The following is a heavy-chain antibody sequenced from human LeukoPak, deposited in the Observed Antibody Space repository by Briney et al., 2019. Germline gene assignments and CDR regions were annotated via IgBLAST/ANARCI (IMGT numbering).Heavy chain of an antibody. CDR1: GGSISSYY. CDR2: ISYSGST. Sequence: SETLSLTCTVSGGSISSYYWSWIRQPPGRGLEWIGYISYSGSTNYNPSLKSRVTISADTSKNQVSLTLSSVTAADTAVYYCARHPELYFFDYWGQGTLVTVSS. J-gene: IGHJ4*02. CDR3: ARHPELYFFDY. D-gene: IGHD3-10*01. V-gene: IGHV4-59*08.